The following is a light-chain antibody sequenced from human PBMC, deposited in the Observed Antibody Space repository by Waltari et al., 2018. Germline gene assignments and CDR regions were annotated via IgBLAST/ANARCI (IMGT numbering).Light chain of an antibody. CDR3: QQSYTTPLT. Sequence: DIQMTQSPSSLSASVGDRVTITCRASQSISNSLNWCQQKPGRAPKVLSFAAFSLQSGVPSGFSGSGSETDFTLTISRLQPEDFAAYYCQQSYTTPLTFGGGTKVDIK. CDR2: AAF. V-gene: IGKV1-39*01. J-gene: IGKJ4*01. CDR1: QSISNS.